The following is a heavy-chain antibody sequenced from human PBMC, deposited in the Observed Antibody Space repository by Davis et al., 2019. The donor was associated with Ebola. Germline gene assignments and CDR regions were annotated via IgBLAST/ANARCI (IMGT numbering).Heavy chain of an antibody. Sequence: GESLKISCAASGFTFSDSAMHWVRQASGRGLEWVGRIRSKANSYATTYAASVKDRFTISRDDSKNTAYLQMNSLKTDDTAVYYCTNRKSEYWGQGTLVTVSS. V-gene: IGHV3-73*01. CDR1: GFTFSDSA. CDR2: IRSKANSYAT. CDR3: TNRKSEY. J-gene: IGHJ4*02.